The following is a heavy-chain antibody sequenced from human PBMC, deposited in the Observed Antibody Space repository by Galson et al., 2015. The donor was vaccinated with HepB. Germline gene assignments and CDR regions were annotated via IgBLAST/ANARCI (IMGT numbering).Heavy chain of an antibody. J-gene: IGHJ4*02. CDR3: ARAPESLLFSGWYESYFDY. D-gene: IGHD6-19*01. V-gene: IGHV3-7*03. CDR2: IKQDGSER. CDR1: GFTFSSYW. Sequence: SLRLSCAASGFTFSSYWMSWVRQAPGKGLEWVANIKQDGSERYYVDSVKGRFTISRDNAKNSLYLQMNSLRAEDTAVYYCARAPESLLFSGWYESYFDYWGQGTLVTVSS.